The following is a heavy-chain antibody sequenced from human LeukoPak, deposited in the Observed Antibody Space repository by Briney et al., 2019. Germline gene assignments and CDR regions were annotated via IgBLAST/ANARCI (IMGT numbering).Heavy chain of an antibody. J-gene: IGHJ4*02. Sequence: ASVKVSCKASVYTFTGYFIHWVRQAPGQGLERMGWINDNGGYKKYEKNFQGRVTLTRDTSISPAYMELSSLRSDDTAVYYCARVVLAGAVDYWGQGSLVTVSS. V-gene: IGHV1-2*02. CDR2: INDNGGYK. D-gene: IGHD6-13*01. CDR1: VYTFTGYF. CDR3: ARVVLAGAVDY.